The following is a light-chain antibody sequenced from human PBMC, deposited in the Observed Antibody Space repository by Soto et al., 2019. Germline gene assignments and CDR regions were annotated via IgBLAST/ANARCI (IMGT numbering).Light chain of an antibody. CDR3: ASYAGSNNWGV. CDR2: EVY. CDR1: GNDVGGYSY. J-gene: IGLJ3*02. Sequence: QSALTQPPSASGSPGQSVTISCTGTGNDVGGYSYVSWYQQHPGKAPKLIIYEVYKRPSGVPDRFSGSNTGNTASLTVSGLQVDDEADYYCASYAGSNNWGVFGGGTKLTVL. V-gene: IGLV2-8*01.